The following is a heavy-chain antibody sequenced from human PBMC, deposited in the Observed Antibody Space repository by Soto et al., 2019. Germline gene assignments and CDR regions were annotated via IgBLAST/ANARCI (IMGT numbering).Heavy chain of an antibody. V-gene: IGHV1-3*01. Sequence: QVQLVQSGAEVKKPGASVKVSCKASGYTFTNYAMHWVRQTPGQRLEWMGWINAGNGNTKYSQKFQGRVTTTRDTSAGAGYLELSSLTFEDTVVYYCARGVFSFDYWGQGTLVTVSS. CDR1: GYTFTNYA. D-gene: IGHD3-9*01. CDR2: INAGNGNT. CDR3: ARGVFSFDY. J-gene: IGHJ4*02.